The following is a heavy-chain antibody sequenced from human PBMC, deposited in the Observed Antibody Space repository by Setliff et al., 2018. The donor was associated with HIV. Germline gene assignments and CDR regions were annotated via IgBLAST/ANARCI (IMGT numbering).Heavy chain of an antibody. CDR1: GYTFSSYG. J-gene: IGHJ4*02. CDR3: ARASHSGPSSNGWYPYYFDY. V-gene: IGHV1-18*04. D-gene: IGHD6-19*01. CDR2: INPYSGKT. Sequence: ASVKVSCKASGYTFSSYGISWVRQAPGQGLEWMGWINPYSGKTKYAQNLQGRVTMTTDTSTSTADMELRSLRSEDTAVYYCARASHSGPSSNGWYPYYFDYWGQGTLVTVSS.